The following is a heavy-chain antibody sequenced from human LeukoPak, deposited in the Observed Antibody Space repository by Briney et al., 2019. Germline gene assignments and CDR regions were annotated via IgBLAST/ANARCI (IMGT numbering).Heavy chain of an antibody. V-gene: IGHV1-2*02. J-gene: IGHJ4*02. D-gene: IGHD1-1*01. CDR3: ARDGNFDY. Sequence: ASVKVSCKASGYTFTDYYMHWVRQAPGQGLEWMGWISPSSGETSYAQKFQGRVTMTRDTSIRTAYMEVHSLRPDDTAVFYCARDGNFDYWGQGTLVTVSS. CDR1: GYTFTDYY. CDR2: ISPSSGET.